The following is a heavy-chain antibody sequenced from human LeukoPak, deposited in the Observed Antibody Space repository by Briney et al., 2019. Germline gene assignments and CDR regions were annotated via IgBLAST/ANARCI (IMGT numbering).Heavy chain of an antibody. J-gene: IGHJ6*03. CDR2: IQRDGSDK. CDR3: AKDPVWNPSYYYYYMDV. CDR1: GFTCSDYW. V-gene: IGHV3-7*03. D-gene: IGHD1-1*01. Sequence: PGGSLRLSCAASGFTCSDYWTSWVRQAPGKGLEWVAYIQRDGSDKYYVDSVEGRFTISRDEPKSTLFLLMTSLRAEDTAVYYCAKDPVWNPSYYYYYMDVWGKGTMVTVSS.